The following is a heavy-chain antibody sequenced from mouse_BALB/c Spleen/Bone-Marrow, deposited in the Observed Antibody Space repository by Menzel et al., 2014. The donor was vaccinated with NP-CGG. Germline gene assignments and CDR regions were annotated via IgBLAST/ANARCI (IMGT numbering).Heavy chain of an antibody. Sequence: EVHLVESGPDLVKPSQPLSLTCTVAGYSITSGYGWHWIRQFPGNKLEWMGYIHYSGSTNYNPSLQSRISITRDTSKNQFFLQLNSVTTEDTATYYCVRETTVVADFDYWGQGTTLTVSS. CDR2: IHYSGST. J-gene: IGHJ2*01. D-gene: IGHD1-1*01. CDR1: GYSITSGYG. CDR3: VRETTVVADFDY. V-gene: IGHV3-1*02.